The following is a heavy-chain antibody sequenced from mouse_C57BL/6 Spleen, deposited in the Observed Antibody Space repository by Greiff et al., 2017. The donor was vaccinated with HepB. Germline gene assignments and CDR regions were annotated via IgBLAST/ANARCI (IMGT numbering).Heavy chain of an antibody. CDR1: GYTFTSYW. V-gene: IGHV1-52*01. J-gene: IGHJ2*01. D-gene: IGHD2-3*01. CDR3: ARSRHDGYYDY. CDR2: IDPSDSET. Sequence: QVQLQQPGAELVRPGSSVKLSCKASGYTFTSYWMHWVKQRPIQGLEWIGNIDPSDSETHYNQKFKDKATLTVDKSSSTAYMQLSSLTSEDSAVYYCARSRHDGYYDYWGQGTTLTVSS.